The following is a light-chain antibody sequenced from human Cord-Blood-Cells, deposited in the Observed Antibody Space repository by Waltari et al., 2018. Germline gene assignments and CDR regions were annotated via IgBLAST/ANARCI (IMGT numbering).Light chain of an antibody. CDR2: CAS. CDR3: QQYYSTPWT. J-gene: IGKJ1*01. Sequence: DIVMTQSPDSLAVSLGERATINCKSSQSVLYISNNKNYLAWYQQKPGQPPKLLIYCASTREAGVPDRFSGSGSGTEFTLTISSLQAEDVAVYYCQQYYSTPWTFGQGTKVEIK. CDR1: QSVLYISNNKNY. V-gene: IGKV4-1*01.